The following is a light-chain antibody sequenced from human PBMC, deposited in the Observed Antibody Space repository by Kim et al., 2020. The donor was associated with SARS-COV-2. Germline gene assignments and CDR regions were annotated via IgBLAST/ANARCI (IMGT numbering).Light chain of an antibody. CDR2: EDN. V-gene: IGLV3-1*01. CDR1: KLGEKF. J-gene: IGLJ3*02. Sequence: SYELTQPPSVSVSPGQTATITCSGQKLGEKFACWYQQMPGRSPTLLIYEDNKRPPGIPERFSGSNSGDTATLTISGTQAVDEADYYCQTWDGSAAVFGGGTQLTVL. CDR3: QTWDGSAAV.